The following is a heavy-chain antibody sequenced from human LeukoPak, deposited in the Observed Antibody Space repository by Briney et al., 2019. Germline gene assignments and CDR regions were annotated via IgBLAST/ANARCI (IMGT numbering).Heavy chain of an antibody. Sequence: SETLSLTCAVSGGSISSGGYSWSWIRQPPGKGLEWIGYIYHSGSTYYNPSLKSRVTISVDRSKNQFSLKLSSLTAADTAVYYCSSMVRGGNDAFDIWGQGTMVTVSS. J-gene: IGHJ3*02. D-gene: IGHD3-10*01. V-gene: IGHV4-30-2*01. CDR1: GGSISSGGYS. CDR3: SSMVRGGNDAFDI. CDR2: IYHSGST.